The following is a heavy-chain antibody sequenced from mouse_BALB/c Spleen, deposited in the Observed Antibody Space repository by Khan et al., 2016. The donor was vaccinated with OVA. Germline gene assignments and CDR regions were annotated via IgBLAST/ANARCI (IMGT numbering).Heavy chain of an antibody. Sequence: EVQLQESGAELVRPGALVKLSCKASGFNIKDYYIHWVKQRPEQGLEWIGWIDPENGNTIYDPKFLGKASITADKSSNTAYLQLSSLTSKDTAVYYCARDGYSPWFAYWGQGTLVTVSA. V-gene: IGHV14-1*02. CDR3: ARDGYSPWFAY. J-gene: IGHJ3*01. CDR1: GFNIKDYY. CDR2: IDPENGNT. D-gene: IGHD2-3*01.